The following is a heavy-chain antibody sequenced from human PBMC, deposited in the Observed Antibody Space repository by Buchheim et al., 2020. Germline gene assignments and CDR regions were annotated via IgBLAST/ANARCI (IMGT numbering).Heavy chain of an antibody. CDR2: ISYDGSNK. CDR1: GFTFSSYA. CDR3: ARDRIPWFDP. D-gene: IGHD2-15*01. Sequence: QVQLVESGGGVVQPGRSLRLSCAASGFTFSSYAMHWVRQAPGKGLEWVAVISYDGSNKYYADPVKGRFTISRDNSRNTLYLQMNSLRAEDTAVYYCARDRIPWFDPWGQGTL. V-gene: IGHV3-30*04. J-gene: IGHJ5*02.